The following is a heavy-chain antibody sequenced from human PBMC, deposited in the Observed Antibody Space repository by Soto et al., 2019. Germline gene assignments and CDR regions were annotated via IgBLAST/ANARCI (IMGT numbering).Heavy chain of an antibody. Sequence: SETRSLTCTVSGGSISSGGYYWSWIRQHPGKGLEWIGYIYYSGSTYYNPSLKSLVTISVDTSKNQFSLKLSSVTAADTAVYYWARHSWTGTTRADDKGGTTRGGLDVWGQGTSDPVSS. CDR1: GGSISSGGYY. D-gene: IGHD1-7*01. V-gene: IGHV4-31*01. J-gene: IGHJ6*02. CDR3: ARHSWTGTTRADDKGGTTRGGLDV. CDR2: IYYSGST.